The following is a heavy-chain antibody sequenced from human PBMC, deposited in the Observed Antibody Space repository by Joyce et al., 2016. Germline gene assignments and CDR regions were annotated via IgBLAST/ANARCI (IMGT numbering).Heavy chain of an antibody. CDR1: GYSLTDLS. J-gene: IGHJ4*02. V-gene: IGHV1-24*01. D-gene: IGHD3-22*01. CDR2: YDHEDGDT. CDR3: ATNTHYHDTPGY. Sequence: QVQLVQSGAEVKKPGASVKVSCKVSGYSLTDLSMHWVRQSPGKGLEWLGGYDHEDGDTVYAQKVQGRVTLTEDTSTDTAYMELNSLTSDDTAVYYCATNTHYHDTPGYWGQGTLVTVSS.